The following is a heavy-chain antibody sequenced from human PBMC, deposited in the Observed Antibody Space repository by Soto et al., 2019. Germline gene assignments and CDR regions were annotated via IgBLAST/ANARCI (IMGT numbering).Heavy chain of an antibody. CDR3: ARDRKAVVVAATGRGYAFDI. CDR1: GYTFTSYY. D-gene: IGHD2-15*01. J-gene: IGHJ3*02. V-gene: IGHV1-46*03. CDR2: INPSGGST. Sequence: GASVKVSCKASGYTFTSYYMHLVRQAPGQGLEWMGIINPSGGSTSYAQKFQGRVTMNRDTSTSTVYMELSSLRTEDTAVYYCARDRKAVVVAATGRGYAFDIWGQGTMVTVSS.